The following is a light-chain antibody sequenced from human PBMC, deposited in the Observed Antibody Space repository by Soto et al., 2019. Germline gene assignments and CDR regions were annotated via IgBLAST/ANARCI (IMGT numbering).Light chain of an antibody. CDR3: QLYGSSPQT. J-gene: IGKJ1*01. CDR2: GAS. V-gene: IGKV3-20*01. CDR1: QSVTNNY. Sequence: DIVFTQSPGPLSLSPGERATLSCRASQSVTNNYLAWYQQKPGQAPRLIIDGASSRATGIPDRFSGSGSGTGFTLTISRLEPEDFEVYDCQLYGSSPQTFGQGTKVDIK.